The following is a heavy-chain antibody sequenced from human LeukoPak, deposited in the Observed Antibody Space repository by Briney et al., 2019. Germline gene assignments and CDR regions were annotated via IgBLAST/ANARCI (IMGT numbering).Heavy chain of an antibody. Sequence: GGSLRLSCAASGFTFSSSAMSWVRQAPGKGLEWVSGISGSGGSTYYADSVKGRFTISRDNSRSTLYLQMNSLRPEDTAIYYCAREGYYGSGSPPSLYFDYWGQGTLVTVSS. J-gene: IGHJ4*02. V-gene: IGHV3-23*01. D-gene: IGHD3-10*01. CDR1: GFTFSSSA. CDR2: ISGSGGST. CDR3: AREGYYGSGSPPSLYFDY.